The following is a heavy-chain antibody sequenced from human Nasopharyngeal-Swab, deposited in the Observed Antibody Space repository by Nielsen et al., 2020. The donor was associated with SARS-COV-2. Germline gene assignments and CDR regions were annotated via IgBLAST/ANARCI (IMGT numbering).Heavy chain of an antibody. V-gene: IGHV4-59*01. D-gene: IGHD6-19*01. CDR2: IYYSGST. CDR3: ARDSRSGWLY. Sequence: SETLSLTFTVSGFSFSSYYWSWIRQPPGKGLEWIGYIYYSGSTNYNPSLKSRVTISVDTSKNQFSLKLSSVTAADTAVYYCARDSRSGWLYWGQGTLVTVSS. CDR1: GFSFSSYY. J-gene: IGHJ4*02.